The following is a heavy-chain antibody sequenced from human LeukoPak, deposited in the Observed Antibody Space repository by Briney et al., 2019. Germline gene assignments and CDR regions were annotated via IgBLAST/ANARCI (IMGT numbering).Heavy chain of an antibody. J-gene: IGHJ4*02. CDR1: GGSISSYY. CDR2: IYYSGST. D-gene: IGHD6-19*01. V-gene: IGHV4-59*01. Sequence: SETLSLTCTVSGGSISSYYWSWIRQPPGKGLEWIGYIYYSGSTNYNPSLKSRVTISVDTSKNQFSLKLSSVTAADTAVYYCARSSGWPYEIDYWGQGTLVTVSS. CDR3: ARSSGWPYEIDY.